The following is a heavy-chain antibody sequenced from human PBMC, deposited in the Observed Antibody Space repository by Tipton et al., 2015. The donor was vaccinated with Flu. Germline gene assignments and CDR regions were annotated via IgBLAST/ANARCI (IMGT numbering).Heavy chain of an antibody. CDR1: GGSVSSSLCY. V-gene: IGHV4-39*07. J-gene: IGHJ4*02. Sequence: TLSLTCTVSGGSVSSSLCYWGWIRQPPGKGLEWIGSVYYSGSTNYNPSLKSRVTITVDTSKNQFSLKLSSVTAADTAVYYCARRKTVTTRLTYFDYWGQGTLVTVSS. D-gene: IGHD4-17*01. CDR2: VYYSGST. CDR3: ARRKTVTTRLTYFDY.